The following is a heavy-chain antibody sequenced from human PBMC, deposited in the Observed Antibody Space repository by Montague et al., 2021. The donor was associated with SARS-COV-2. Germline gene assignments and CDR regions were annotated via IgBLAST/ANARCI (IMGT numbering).Heavy chain of an antibody. V-gene: IGHV4-4*02. CDR1: GGSIKSGNW. CDR3: ATGINYYDFLALQS. D-gene: IGHD3/OR15-3a*01. CDR2: ILHTKST. J-gene: IGHJ4*02. Sequence: SETLSLTCTVSGGSIKSGNWWSWVRQTPGEVLECIGEILHTKSTNFNPSPNTLVAMSVYKSSNQFFLKLTSLTAADTAFYYCATGINYYDFLALQSWGQGATVIVSS.